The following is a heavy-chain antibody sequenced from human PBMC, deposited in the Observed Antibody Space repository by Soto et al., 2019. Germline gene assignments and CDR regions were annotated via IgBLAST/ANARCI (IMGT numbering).Heavy chain of an antibody. CDR1: GFTFSSYA. Sequence: GGSQRLSCAASGFTFSSYAMSWVRQAPGKGLEWVSAISGSGGSTYYADSVKGRFTISRDNSKNTLYLQMNSLRAEDTAVYYCAKSANIVVVPAANAYWGHGTLVTVSS. CDR3: AKSANIVVVPAANAY. J-gene: IGHJ4*01. D-gene: IGHD2-2*01. CDR2: ISGSGGST. V-gene: IGHV3-23*01.